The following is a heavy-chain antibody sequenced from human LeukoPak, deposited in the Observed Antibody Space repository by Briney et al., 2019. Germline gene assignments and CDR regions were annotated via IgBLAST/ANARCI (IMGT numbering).Heavy chain of an antibody. V-gene: IGHV4-61*02. CDR3: ARVMAVNPDWFDP. CDR1: GASISSESYY. D-gene: IGHD5-24*01. Sequence: PSETLSLTCTVSGASISSESYYWTWIRQPAGKGLEWIGRIYNTGSTKYNPSLKSRVTIPIDTSKNQFSLKLNSVTAADTAVYYCARVMAVNPDWFDPWGQGTLVTVSS. CDR2: IYNTGST. J-gene: IGHJ5*02.